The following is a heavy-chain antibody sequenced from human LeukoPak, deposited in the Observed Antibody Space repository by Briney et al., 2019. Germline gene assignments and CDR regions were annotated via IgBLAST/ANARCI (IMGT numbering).Heavy chain of an antibody. CDR3: ASPAERYFDWSYYYGMDV. V-gene: IGHV3-48*01. J-gene: IGHJ6*02. CDR2: ISSGSSTI. CDR1: GFTFSSYS. Sequence: GGSLRLSCAASGFTFSSYSMNWVRQAPGKGLEWVSYISSGSSTIYYADSVKGRFTISRDNAKNSLYLQMNSLRAEDTAVYYCASPAERYFDWSYYYGMDVWGQGTTVTVSS. D-gene: IGHD3-9*01.